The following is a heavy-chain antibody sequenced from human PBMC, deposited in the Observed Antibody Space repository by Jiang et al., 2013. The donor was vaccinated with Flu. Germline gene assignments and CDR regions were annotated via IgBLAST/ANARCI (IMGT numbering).Heavy chain of an antibody. D-gene: IGHD3-22*01. Sequence: GPGLVKPSQTLSLTCAISGDSVSSNSATWNWIRQSPSRGLEWLGRTFYRSKWYNDYAVSVKSRISINPDTSKNQFSLQLNSVTPEDTAVYYCARDFGDSGGYMLLAFNIWGQGTVVTVSS. V-gene: IGHV6-1*01. J-gene: IGHJ3*02. CDR1: GDSVSSNSAT. CDR3: ARDFGDSGGYMLLAFNI. CDR2: TFYRSKWYN.